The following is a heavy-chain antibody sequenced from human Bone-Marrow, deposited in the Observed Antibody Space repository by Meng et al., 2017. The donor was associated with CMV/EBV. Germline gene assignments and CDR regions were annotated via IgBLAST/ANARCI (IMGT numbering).Heavy chain of an antibody. CDR3: ARVPSQTGYSSSWYLLTYYYYYGMDV. CDR2: IYYSGST. J-gene: IGHJ6*01. CDR1: GGSISSSSDY. D-gene: IGHD6-13*01. Sequence: SETLSLTCTVSGGSISSSSDYWGWIRQPPGKGLEWIGSIYYSGSTYYNPSLKSRVTISVDTSKNQFSLKLSSVTAADTAVYYCARVPSQTGYSSSWYLLTYYYYYGMDVWGQGTTVTVSS. V-gene: IGHV4-39*07.